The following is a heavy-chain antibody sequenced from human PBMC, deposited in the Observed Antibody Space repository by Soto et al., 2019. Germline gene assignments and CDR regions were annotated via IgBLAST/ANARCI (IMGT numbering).Heavy chain of an antibody. V-gene: IGHV4-31*03. Sequence: SETLSLTCTVSGGSISSGGYYWSWIRQHPGKGLEWIGYIYYSGSTYYNPSLKSRVTISVDTSKNQFSLKLSSVTAADTAVYYCARAVRGSGSYYRPNWFDPWGQGTLVTVSS. CDR3: ARAVRGSGSYYRPNWFDP. CDR1: GGSISSGGYY. J-gene: IGHJ5*02. D-gene: IGHD3-10*01. CDR2: IYYSGST.